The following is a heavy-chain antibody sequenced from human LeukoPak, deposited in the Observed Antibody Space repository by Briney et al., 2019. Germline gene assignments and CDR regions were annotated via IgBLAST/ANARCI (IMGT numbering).Heavy chain of an antibody. Sequence: PGESLRLSCAASGFTFSNYWMSWVRQAPRKGLEWVANINQGGSDESCVDSVKGRFTISRDNAKNSLYLEMNSLRVEDTAMYYCARTSRSSSIDDWGQGTLVTVSS. CDR1: GFTFSNYW. V-gene: IGHV3-7*01. CDR3: ARTSRSSSIDD. D-gene: IGHD2-15*01. J-gene: IGHJ4*02. CDR2: INQGGSDE.